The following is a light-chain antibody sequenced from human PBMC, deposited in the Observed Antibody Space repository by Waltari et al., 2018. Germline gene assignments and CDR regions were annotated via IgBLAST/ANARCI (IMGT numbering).Light chain of an antibody. CDR1: QSVEGY. CDR3: QQSSTIPNT. J-gene: IGKJ2*01. Sequence: DIQMTQSPPSLSASVGDRVTITCRASQSVEGYLKWYQQRPGSAPTLMIYSASSLQRGVSSRFSGSGFGTEFSLTISGLQPEDFATYFCQQSSTIPNTFGQGTKLEI. CDR2: SAS. V-gene: IGKV1-39*01.